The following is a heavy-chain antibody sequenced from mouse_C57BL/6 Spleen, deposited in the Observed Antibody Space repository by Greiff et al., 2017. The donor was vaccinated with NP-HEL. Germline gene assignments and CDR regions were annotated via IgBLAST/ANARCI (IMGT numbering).Heavy chain of an antibody. V-gene: IGHV5-17*01. D-gene: IGHD1-1*01. Sequence: DVKLVESGGGLVKPGGSLKLSCAASGFTFSDYGMHWVRQAPEKGLEWVAYISSGSSTIYYADTVKGRFTISRDNAKNTLFLQMTSLRSEDTAMYYCARGYYGSSYTWFAYWGQGTLVTVSA. CDR2: ISSGSSTI. CDR3: ARGYYGSSYTWFAY. CDR1: GFTFSDYG. J-gene: IGHJ3*01.